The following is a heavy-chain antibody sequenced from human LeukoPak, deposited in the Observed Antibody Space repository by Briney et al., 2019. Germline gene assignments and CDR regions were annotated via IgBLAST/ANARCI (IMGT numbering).Heavy chain of an antibody. V-gene: IGHV3-48*03. CDR2: ISSSGRTI. Sequence: GGSLRLSCAASGFTFSSYEMNWVRQAPGKGLEWVSYISSSGRTIYYADSVKGRFTISRDNGKNALYLQMKSLRAEDTAVYYCARNEDYSDSTGYYSTFYLDSWGQGTLVTVSS. D-gene: IGHD3-22*01. CDR1: GFTFSSYE. CDR3: ARNEDYSDSTGYYSTFYLDS. J-gene: IGHJ4*02.